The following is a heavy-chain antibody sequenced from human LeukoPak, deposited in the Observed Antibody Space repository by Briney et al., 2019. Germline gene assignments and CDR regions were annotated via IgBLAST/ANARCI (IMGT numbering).Heavy chain of an antibody. CDR1: GGSFSGYY. CDR3: AISQLAVVTLYFDY. CDR2: INHSGST. Sequence: SETLSLTCAVYGGSFSGYYWSWIRQPPGKGLEWIGEINHSGSTNYNPSLKSRVTISVDTSKNQFSLKLSSVTAADTAVYYCAISQLAVVTLYFDYWGQGTLVTVSS. V-gene: IGHV4-34*01. D-gene: IGHD2-21*01. J-gene: IGHJ4*02.